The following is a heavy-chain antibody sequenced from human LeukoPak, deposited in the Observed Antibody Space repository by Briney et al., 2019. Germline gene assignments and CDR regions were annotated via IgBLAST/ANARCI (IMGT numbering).Heavy chain of an antibody. CDR3: ARALGGIVVRLDY. J-gene: IGHJ4*02. V-gene: IGHV3-30-3*01. D-gene: IGHD6-19*01. CDR1: GFIFSSYA. CDR2: ISYDGSNK. Sequence: GGSLRLSCAASGFIFSSYAMHWVRQAPGKGLEWVALISYDGSNKYYADSVKGRFTISRDNSKNTLYLQMNSLRAEDTAVYYCARALGGIVVRLDYWGQGTLVTVSS.